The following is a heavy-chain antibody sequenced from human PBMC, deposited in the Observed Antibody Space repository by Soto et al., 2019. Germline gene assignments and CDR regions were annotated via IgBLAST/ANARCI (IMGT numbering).Heavy chain of an antibody. CDR3: ARDLGAAAATPSFGFDP. D-gene: IGHD6-13*01. V-gene: IGHV1-69*08. CDR2: IIPILGIA. Sequence: QVQLVQSGAEVKKPGSSVKVSCKASGGTFSSYTISWVRQAPGQGLEWMGRIIPILGIANYAQKFQGRVTITADKSTRTAYMELSSLRSEATAVYYCARDLGAAAATPSFGFDPWGQGTLVTVSS. J-gene: IGHJ5*02. CDR1: GGTFSSYT.